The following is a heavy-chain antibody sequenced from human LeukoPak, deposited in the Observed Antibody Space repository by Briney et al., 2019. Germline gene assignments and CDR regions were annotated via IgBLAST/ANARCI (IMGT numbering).Heavy chain of an antibody. V-gene: IGHV3-74*01. CDR1: GFTFSNYW. CDR3: ARDVGNFDY. J-gene: IGHJ4*02. Sequence: GGSLRLACAASGFTFSNYWMHWVRQAPGKGLVWVSRINSDGISTGYADSVKGRFTVSRDNAKKTLYLQMNSLRAEDTAVYYCARDVGNFDYWGQGTLVTVSS. CDR2: INSDGIST.